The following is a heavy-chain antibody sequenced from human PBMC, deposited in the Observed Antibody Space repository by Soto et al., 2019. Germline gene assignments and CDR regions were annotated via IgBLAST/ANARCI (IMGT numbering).Heavy chain of an antibody. CDR2: TYYSSKWYN. D-gene: IGHD6-25*01. CDR1: VDSVSSNSAA. Sequence: SQTLSLTCAISVDSVSSNSAAWNWIRQSPSRGLEWLGRTYYSSKWYNDYAVSVKSRITINPDTSKNQFSLQLNSVTPEDTAVYYFAGEETVRAARARWFDPWGQGTLVTVSS. V-gene: IGHV6-1*01. CDR3: AGEETVRAARARWFDP. J-gene: IGHJ5*02.